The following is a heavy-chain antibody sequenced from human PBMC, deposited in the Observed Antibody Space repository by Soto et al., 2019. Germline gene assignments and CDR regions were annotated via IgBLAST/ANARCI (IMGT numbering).Heavy chain of an antibody. D-gene: IGHD6-19*01. CDR2: IWYDGSNK. CDR3: ARVYSSGWYGAFDI. J-gene: IGHJ3*02. CDR1: GFTFSSYG. Sequence: GGSLRLSCAASGFTFSSYGMHWVRQAPGKGLEWVAVIWYDGSNKYYADSVKGRFTISRDNSKNTLYLQMNSLRAEDTAVYYCARVYSSGWYGAFDIWGQGTMVTVSS. V-gene: IGHV3-33*01.